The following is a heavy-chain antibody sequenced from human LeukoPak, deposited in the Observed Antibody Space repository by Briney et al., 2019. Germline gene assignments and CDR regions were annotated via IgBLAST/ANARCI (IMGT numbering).Heavy chain of an antibody. CDR2: IYSGGST. J-gene: IGHJ6*03. CDR3: ATVPLSSSSAYYYYYYMDV. Sequence: GGSLRLSCAASGFTVSSNYMSWVRQAPGKGLEWVSVIYSGGSTYYADSVKGRFTISRDNSKNTLYLQMNSLRAEDTAVYYCATVPLSSSSAYYYYYYMDVWGKGTTVTVSS. D-gene: IGHD6-6*01. CDR1: GFTVSSNY. V-gene: IGHV3-53*01.